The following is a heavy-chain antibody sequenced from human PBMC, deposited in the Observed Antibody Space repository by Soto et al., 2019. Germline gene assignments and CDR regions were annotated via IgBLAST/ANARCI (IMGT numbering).Heavy chain of an antibody. Sequence: QVHLQESGPGLVKPSGTLSLTCGVSGVSIDLSTWWSWVRQAPGKGLEWIGEIHHSGSTNHNPSRKSRLSIAVDKSNNQFSLRLFSVTAAATASYYCARGGFGDTGVDLDAYYTMEVWGQGIAVTVSS. V-gene: IGHV4-4*02. CDR2: IHHSGST. CDR3: ARGGFGDTGVDLDAYYTMEV. D-gene: IGHD5-18*01. J-gene: IGHJ6*02. CDR1: GVSIDLSTW.